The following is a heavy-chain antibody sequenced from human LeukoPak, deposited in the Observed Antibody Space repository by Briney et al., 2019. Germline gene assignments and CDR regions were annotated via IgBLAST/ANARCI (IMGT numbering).Heavy chain of an antibody. D-gene: IGHD3-3*01. CDR2: IIPIFGTA. CDR3: ARVVARTGYYDFWSGYLGPSDAFDI. J-gene: IGHJ3*02. CDR1: GGTFSSYA. Sequence: SVKVSCKASGGTFSSYAISWVRQAPGQGLEWMGGIIPIFGTANYAQKFQGRVTKTRDTSTSTVYMELSSLRSEDTAVYYCARVVARTGYYDFWSGYLGPSDAFDIWGQGTMVTVSS. V-gene: IGHV1-69*05.